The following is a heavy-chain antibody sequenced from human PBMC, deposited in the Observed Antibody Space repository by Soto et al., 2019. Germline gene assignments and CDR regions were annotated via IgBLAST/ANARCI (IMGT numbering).Heavy chain of an antibody. CDR2: TNHSGSA. CDR3: ARGLISGSHYSGGWYYFDS. Sequence: SETLSLTCDVYGGSFSGYIWTWIRQTPGKGLQWIGQTNHSGSANYNPSLKSRVTISVHTSNSQFSLELNSVTAADTAVYYCARGLISGSHYSGGWYYFDSWGQGTQVT. V-gene: IGHV4-34*01. CDR1: GGSFSGYI. J-gene: IGHJ4*02. D-gene: IGHD1-26*01.